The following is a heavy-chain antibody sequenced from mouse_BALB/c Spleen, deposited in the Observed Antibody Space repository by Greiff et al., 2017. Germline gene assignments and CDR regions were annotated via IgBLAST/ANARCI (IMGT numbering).Heavy chain of an antibody. CDR2: INPSNGRT. J-gene: IGHJ4*01. V-gene: IGHV1S81*02. CDR1: GYTFTGYW. Sequence: QVQLQQSGAELVKPGASVKLSCKASGYTFTGYWMHWVKQRPGQGLEWIGEINPSNGRTNYNEKFKSKATLTVDKSSSTAYMQLSSLTSEDSAVYYCAREVAMDYWGQGTSVTVSS. CDR3: AREVAMDY.